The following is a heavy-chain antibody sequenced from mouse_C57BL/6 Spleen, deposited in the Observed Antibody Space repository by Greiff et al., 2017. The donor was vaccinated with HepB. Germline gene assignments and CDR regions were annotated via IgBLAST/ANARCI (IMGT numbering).Heavy chain of an antibody. J-gene: IGHJ2*01. Sequence: DVMLVESGEGLVKPGGSLKLSCAASGFTFSSYAMSWVRQTPEKRLEWVAYISSGGDYIYYADTVKGRFTISRDNARNTLYLQMSSLKSEDTAMYYCTRVPGSSLYFDYWGQGTTLTVSS. D-gene: IGHD1-1*01. CDR1: GFTFSSYA. V-gene: IGHV5-9-1*02. CDR3: TRVPGSSLYFDY. CDR2: ISSGGDYI.